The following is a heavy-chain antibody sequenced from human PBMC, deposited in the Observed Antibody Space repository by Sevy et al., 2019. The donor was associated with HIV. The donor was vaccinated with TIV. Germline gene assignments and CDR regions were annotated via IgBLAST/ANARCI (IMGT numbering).Heavy chain of an antibody. CDR2: ISCDGSNK. CDR1: GFTFSSYA. V-gene: IGHV3-30-3*01. D-gene: IGHD6-13*01. CDR3: AREEGIAAAGYFDY. Sequence: GGSLRLSCAASGFTFSSYAMHWVRQAPGKGLEWVAVISCDGSNKYYADSVKGRFTISRDNSKNTLYLQMNSLRAEDTAVYYCAREEGIAAAGYFDYWGQGTLVTVSS. J-gene: IGHJ4*02.